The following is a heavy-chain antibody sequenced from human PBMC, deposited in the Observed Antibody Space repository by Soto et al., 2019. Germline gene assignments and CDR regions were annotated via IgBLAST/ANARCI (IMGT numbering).Heavy chain of an antibody. J-gene: IGHJ3*01. CDR3: ARDNCITV. D-gene: IGHD1-20*01. Sequence: GGSLRLSCAASGFTFSNYWMHWVRQAPGKGLVWVSRVNGDGSSTFYADSVKGRFTISRENAENTVFLQMNSLRAEDTAVYYWARDNCITVWGQGTMVTVSS. CDR1: GFTFSNYW. CDR2: VNGDGSST. V-gene: IGHV3-74*01.